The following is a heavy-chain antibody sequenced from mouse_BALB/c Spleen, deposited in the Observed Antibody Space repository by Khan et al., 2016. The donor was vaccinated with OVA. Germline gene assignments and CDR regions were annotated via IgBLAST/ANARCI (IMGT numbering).Heavy chain of an antibody. Sequence: QVQLKESGAELAKPGASVKMSCKASGYTFTSYWMHWVKQRPGQGLEWIGFINPTTGYTEYNQKFKDKATLTADKSSSTAYMQLSSLTSEDSAFSYCARSPTMITQCSYWGQGTLVTVSA. CDR1: GYTFTSYW. CDR2: INPTTGYT. J-gene: IGHJ3*01. V-gene: IGHV1-7*01. CDR3: ARSPTMITQCSY. D-gene: IGHD2-4*01.